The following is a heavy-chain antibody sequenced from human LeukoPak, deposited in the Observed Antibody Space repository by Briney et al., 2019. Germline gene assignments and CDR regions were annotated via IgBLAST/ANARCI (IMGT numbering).Heavy chain of an antibody. CDR2: FDPEDGET. CDR3: ATRDTVTTLDYYYYGMDV. V-gene: IGHV1-24*01. CDR1: GYTLTELS. J-gene: IGHJ6*02. Sequence: ASVKVSCKVSGYTLTELSMHWVRQAPGKGLEWMGGFDPEDGETIYAQKFQGRVTMTEDTSTDTAYMELSSLRSEDTAVYYCATRDTVTTLDYYYYGMDVWGQGTTVTVSS. D-gene: IGHD4-17*01.